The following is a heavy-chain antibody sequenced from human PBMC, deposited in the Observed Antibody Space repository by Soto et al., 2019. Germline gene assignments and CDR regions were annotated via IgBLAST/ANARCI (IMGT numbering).Heavy chain of an antibody. Sequence: GASVKVSCKASGYTFTGYYMHWVRQAPGQGLEWMGWINPNSGGTNYAQKFQGRVTMTRDTSISTAYMELSRLRSDDTAVYYCARGGLVVVLPAAMYIWFDPWGQGTLVTVS. J-gene: IGHJ5*02. CDR3: ARGGLVVVLPAAMYIWFDP. D-gene: IGHD2-2*01. CDR2: INPNSGGT. V-gene: IGHV1-2*02. CDR1: GYTFTGYY.